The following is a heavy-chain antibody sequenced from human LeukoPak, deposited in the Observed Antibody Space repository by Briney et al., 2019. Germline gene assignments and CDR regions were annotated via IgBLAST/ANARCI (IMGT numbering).Heavy chain of an antibody. V-gene: IGHV4-59*13. CDR2: IYYSGST. Sequence: PSETRSLTCSVSGGSIRSYYWSWIPRPPGKGREWFGYIYYSGSTNYNPPLKSRVTISVDPSKNQFSLKLSSVTAADTAVYYCARGYSSSWYRMVWFDPWGQGTLVTVSS. D-gene: IGHD6-13*01. CDR3: ARGYSSSWYRMVWFDP. CDR1: GGSIRSYY. J-gene: IGHJ5*02.